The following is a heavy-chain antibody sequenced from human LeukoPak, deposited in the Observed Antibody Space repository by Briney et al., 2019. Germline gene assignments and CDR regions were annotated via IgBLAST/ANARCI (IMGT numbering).Heavy chain of an antibody. Sequence: SETLSLTCAVYGGSFSGYYWSWIRQPPGKGLEWIGEINHSGSTNYNPSLKSRVTISVDTSKNQFSLKLSSVTAAGTAVYYCARCDSSGYPLNWGQGTLVTVSS. J-gene: IGHJ4*02. CDR3: ARCDSSGYPLN. D-gene: IGHD3-22*01. V-gene: IGHV4-34*01. CDR1: GGSFSGYY. CDR2: INHSGST.